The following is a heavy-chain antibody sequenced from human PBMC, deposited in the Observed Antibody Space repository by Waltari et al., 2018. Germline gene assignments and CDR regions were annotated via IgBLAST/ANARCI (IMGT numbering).Heavy chain of an antibody. CDR2: IYTSGST. CDR1: GGSISSGGYY. CDR3: ARDMTSSYDFWSGYSLNWFDP. D-gene: IGHD3-3*01. J-gene: IGHJ5*02. Sequence: QVQLQESGPGLVKPSQTLSLTCTVSGGSISSGGYYWSWIRQHPGKGLEWIGRIYTSGSTNYNPSLKSRVTMSVDTSKNQFSLKLSSVTAADTAVYYCARDMTSSYDFWSGYSLNWFDPWGQGTLVTVSS. V-gene: IGHV4-61*02.